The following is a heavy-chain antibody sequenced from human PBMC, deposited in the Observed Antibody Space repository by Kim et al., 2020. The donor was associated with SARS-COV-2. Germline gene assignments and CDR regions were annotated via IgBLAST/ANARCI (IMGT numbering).Heavy chain of an antibody. CDR2: IYYSGNT. Sequence: SETLSLTCIVSGGSISSNSYYWSWIRQPPGKGLEWIGSIYYSGNTYYNPSLKSRVTISVDTSKNQFSLKLSSVTAADTAVYYCARRTSGSYGDDAFDIWGQGTMVTVSS. J-gene: IGHJ3*02. V-gene: IGHV4-39*01. CDR1: GGSISSNSYY. CDR3: ARRTSGSYGDDAFDI. D-gene: IGHD1-26*01.